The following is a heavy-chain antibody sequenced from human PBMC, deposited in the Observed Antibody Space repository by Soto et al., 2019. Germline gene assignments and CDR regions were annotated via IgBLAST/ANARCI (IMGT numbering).Heavy chain of an antibody. CDR3: ARDRITMVRGVIIHFDY. CDR2: ISSSSSYI. J-gene: IGHJ4*02. Sequence: SCAASGFTFSSYSMNWVRQAPGKGLEWVSSISSSSSYIYYADSVKGRFTISRDNAKNSLYLQMNSLRAEDTAVYYCARDRITMVRGVIIHFDYWGQGTLVTVSS. D-gene: IGHD3-10*01. CDR1: GFTFSSYS. V-gene: IGHV3-21*01.